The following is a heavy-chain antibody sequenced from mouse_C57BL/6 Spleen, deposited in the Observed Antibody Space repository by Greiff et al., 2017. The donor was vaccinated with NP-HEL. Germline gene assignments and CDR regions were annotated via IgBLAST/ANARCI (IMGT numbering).Heavy chain of an antibody. J-gene: IGHJ2*01. CDR1: GYTFTNYW. Sequence: QVQLQQSGAELVRPGTSVKMSCKASGYTFTNYWIGWAKQRPGHGLEWIGDIYPGGGYTNYNEKFKGKATLTADKSSSTAYMQFSSLTSEDSAIYYCARKGLGGYYDYFDYWGQGTTLTVSS. V-gene: IGHV1-63*01. CDR3: ARKGLGGYYDYFDY. D-gene: IGHD2-3*01. CDR2: IYPGGGYT.